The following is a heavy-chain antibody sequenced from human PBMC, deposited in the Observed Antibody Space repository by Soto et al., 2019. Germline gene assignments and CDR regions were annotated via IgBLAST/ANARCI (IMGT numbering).Heavy chain of an antibody. J-gene: IGHJ3*02. V-gene: IGHV4-31*03. CDR3: AKSRPYSYDSSGYGAFDI. CDR2: IYYSGST. Sequence: QVQLQESGPGLVKPSQTLSLTCTVSGGSISSGGYYWSWIRQHPGKGLEWIGYIYYSGSTYYNPSLKIRVPISVDTSKNQFSLILRSVTAADTAVYYCAKSRPYSYDSSGYGAFDIWGQGTMVTVSS. D-gene: IGHD3-22*01. CDR1: GGSISSGGYY.